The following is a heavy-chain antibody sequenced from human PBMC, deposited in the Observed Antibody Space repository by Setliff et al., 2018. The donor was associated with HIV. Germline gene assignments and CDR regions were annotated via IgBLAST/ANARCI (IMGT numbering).Heavy chain of an antibody. CDR3: ARDFQVHLVGPVRVFGVAH. CDR2: IWYDESLN. Sequence: GGSLRLSCAASGFIFTNYAMHWVRQAPGEGLEWVALIWYDESLNYYADSVKGRFTISRDNSKKTLFLQMNSLRAEDTGVYYCARDFQVHLVGPVRVFGVAHWGQGTLVTVSS. J-gene: IGHJ4*02. V-gene: IGHV3-33*08. D-gene: IGHD3-3*01. CDR1: GFIFTNYA.